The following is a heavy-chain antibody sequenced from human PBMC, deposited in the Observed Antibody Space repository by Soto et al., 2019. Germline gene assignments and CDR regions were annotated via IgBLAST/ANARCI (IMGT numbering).Heavy chain of an antibody. Sequence: PGGSLRLSCAASGFSFSTYAMHWVRQAPGKGLEYVSAISSNGGSTYYADSVKGRFAISRDNSKNTLYLQVTSLRAEDTAVYYCVKTGGSSSWYDYYYYGMDVWGQGTTVTVSS. J-gene: IGHJ6*02. CDR1: GFSFSTYA. CDR2: ISSNGGST. D-gene: IGHD6-13*01. CDR3: VKTGGSSSWYDYYYYGMDV. V-gene: IGHV3-64D*06.